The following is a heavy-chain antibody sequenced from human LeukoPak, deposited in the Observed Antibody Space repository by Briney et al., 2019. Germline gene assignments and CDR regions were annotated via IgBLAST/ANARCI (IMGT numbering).Heavy chain of an antibody. V-gene: IGHV3-9*01. CDR3: AKDIYGDYYYGMDV. CDR1: GFTFDDYA. Sequence: SLKISCAASGFTFDDYAMHWVRQAPGKGLEWVSGISRNSGSIGYADSVKGRFTISRDNAKNSLYLQMNSLRAEDTALYYCAKDIYGDYYYGMDVWGQGTTVTVSS. CDR2: ISRNSGSI. J-gene: IGHJ6*02. D-gene: IGHD4-17*01.